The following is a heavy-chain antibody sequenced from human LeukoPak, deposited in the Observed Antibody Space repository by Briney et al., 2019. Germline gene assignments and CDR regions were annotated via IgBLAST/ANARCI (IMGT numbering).Heavy chain of an antibody. J-gene: IGHJ6*02. V-gene: IGHV4-59*01. Sequence: SETPSLTCTVSGGSISSYYWSWIRQPPGKGLEWIGYIYYSGSTNYNPSLKSRVTISVDTSKNQFSLKLSSVTAADTAVYYCARIKWELSGYYGMDVWGQGTTVTVSS. CDR2: IYYSGST. D-gene: IGHD1-26*01. CDR1: GGSISSYY. CDR3: ARIKWELSGYYGMDV.